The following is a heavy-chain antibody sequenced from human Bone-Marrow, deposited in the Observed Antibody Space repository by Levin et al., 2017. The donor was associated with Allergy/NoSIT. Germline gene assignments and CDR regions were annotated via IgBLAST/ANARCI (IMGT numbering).Heavy chain of an antibody. CDR1: GYSISRGYY. V-gene: IGHV4-38-2*01. Sequence: RPSETLSLTCAVSGYSISRGYYWGWIRQPPGKGLEWIGSMYQNGNSYYNPSLKSRVAISIDTSKNQFSLRLSSMTAADAAVYYCARLDCSGSTCYYHFYYVDVWGKGTTVIVSS. CDR3: ARLDCSGSTCYYHFYYVDV. CDR2: MYQNGNS. J-gene: IGHJ6*03. D-gene: IGHD2-15*01.